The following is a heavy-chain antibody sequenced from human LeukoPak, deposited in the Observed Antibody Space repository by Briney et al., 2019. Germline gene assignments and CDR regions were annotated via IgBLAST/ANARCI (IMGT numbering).Heavy chain of an antibody. Sequence: GGSLRLSCTASGFAFGEHGMSWVRQVPGKGLEWVSGINWSGGSTGYADPLRGRFTISRDNAKNSLYLQMDSLRAEDTALYYCARAPITSPFYFDSWGQGTLVTVSS. D-gene: IGHD2-2*01. CDR3: ARAPITSPFYFDS. J-gene: IGHJ4*02. CDR2: INWSGGST. CDR1: GFAFGEHG. V-gene: IGHV3-20*04.